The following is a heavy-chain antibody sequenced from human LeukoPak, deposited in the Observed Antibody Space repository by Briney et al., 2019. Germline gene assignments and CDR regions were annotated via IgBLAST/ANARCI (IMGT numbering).Heavy chain of an antibody. CDR3: ARDSRDSYGPTYYFDY. V-gene: IGHV3-30*04. Sequence: GGSLRLSCAASGFTFSSYAMHWVRQAPGKGLEWVAAISYDGSNKYYADSVKGRFTISRDNSKNTLYLQMNSLRAEDTAVYYCARDSRDSYGPTYYFDYWGQGTLVTVSS. CDR2: ISYDGSNK. CDR1: GFTFSSYA. J-gene: IGHJ4*02. D-gene: IGHD5-18*01.